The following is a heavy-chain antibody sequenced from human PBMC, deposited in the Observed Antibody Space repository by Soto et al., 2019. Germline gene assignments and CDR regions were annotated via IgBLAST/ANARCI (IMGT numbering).Heavy chain of an antibody. D-gene: IGHD2-2*01. J-gene: IGHJ6*02. CDR3: ARDIVLVPFFFGYYGMDV. CDR1: GDSISSGDYY. V-gene: IGHV4-30-4*01. Sequence: QVQLQESGPGLVKPSQTLSLTCTVSGDSISSGDYYWSWIRQPPGKGLEWIGYIYYSGGTYYNPSLKSRVTISVDTSKNQFSLKLSSVTAADTAVYYCARDIVLVPFFFGYYGMDVWGQGTTVTVSS. CDR2: IYYSGGT.